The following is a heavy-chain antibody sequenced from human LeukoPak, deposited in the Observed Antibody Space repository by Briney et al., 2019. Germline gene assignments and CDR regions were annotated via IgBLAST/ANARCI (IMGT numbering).Heavy chain of an antibody. CDR3: ARQDGGATSY. Sequence: SETLSLTCAVSGGSISSSSYYWGWIRQPPGKGLEWIGSIYYSGSTYYNPSLKSRVTISVDTSKNQFSLKLSSVTAADTAVYYCARQDGGATSYWGQGTLVTVSS. D-gene: IGHD1-26*01. J-gene: IGHJ4*02. CDR2: IYYSGST. CDR1: GGSISSSSYY. V-gene: IGHV4-39*01.